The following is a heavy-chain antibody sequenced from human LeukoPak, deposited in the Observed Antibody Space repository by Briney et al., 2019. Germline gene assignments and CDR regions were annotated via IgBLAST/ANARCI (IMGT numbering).Heavy chain of an antibody. J-gene: IGHJ4*02. CDR3: ARHFYRSPFDY. V-gene: IGHV4-34*01. D-gene: IGHD2/OR15-2a*01. CDR1: GGSFSGYY. CDR2: IYYSGST. Sequence: SETLSLTCAVYGGSFSGYYWSWIRQPPGKGLEWIGSIYYSGSTYYNPSLKSRVTISVDTSKNQFSLKLSSVTAADTAVYYCARHFYRSPFDYWGQGTLVTVSS.